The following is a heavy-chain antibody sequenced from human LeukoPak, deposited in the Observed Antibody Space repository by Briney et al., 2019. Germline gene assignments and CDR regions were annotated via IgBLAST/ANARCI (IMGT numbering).Heavy chain of an antibody. CDR3: ARDSSIAARLRRIPVDY. V-gene: IGHV3-11*01. J-gene: IGHJ4*02. Sequence: GGSLRLSCAASGFTFSDYYMSWIRQAPGKGLEWVSYISSSGSTIYYADSVKGRFTISRDNAKNSLYLQMNSLRAEDTAVYYCARDSSIAARLRRIPVDYWGQGTLVTVSS. CDR1: GFTFSDYY. D-gene: IGHD6-6*01. CDR2: ISSSGSTI.